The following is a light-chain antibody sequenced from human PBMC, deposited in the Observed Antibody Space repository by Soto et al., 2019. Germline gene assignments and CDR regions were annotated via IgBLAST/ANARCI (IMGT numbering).Light chain of an antibody. J-gene: IGKJ1*01. Sequence: DIVMTQSPDSLAVSLGERATINCKSSQSVLYSSNNKNYLAWYQQKPGQPPKLLIYWASIRESGVPDRFSGSGSGTDFTLTISSLQAEDVAVYYCQQHYSNPLTFGQGTKVEIK. V-gene: IGKV4-1*01. CDR1: QSVLYSSNNKNY. CDR3: QQHYSNPLT. CDR2: WAS.